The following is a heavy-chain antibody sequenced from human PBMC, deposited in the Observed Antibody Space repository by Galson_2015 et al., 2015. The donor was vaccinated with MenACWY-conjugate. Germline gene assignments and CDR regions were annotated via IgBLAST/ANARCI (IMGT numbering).Heavy chain of an antibody. D-gene: IGHD3-10*01. J-gene: IGHJ6*02. Sequence: SLRLSCAASGFTFSSYWMHWVRQAPGKGLVWVSRINSDGSSTSYADSVKGRFTISRDNAKNTLYLQMNSLRAEDTAVYYSAARLLHSGGMDVWGQGTTVTVSS. CDR3: AARLLHSGGMDV. V-gene: IGHV3-74*01. CDR2: INSDGSST. CDR1: GFTFSSYW.